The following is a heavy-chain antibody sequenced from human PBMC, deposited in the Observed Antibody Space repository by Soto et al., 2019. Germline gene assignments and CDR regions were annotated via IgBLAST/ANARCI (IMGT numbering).Heavy chain of an antibody. Sequence: ASVKVSCKASGYTFTSYGISWVRQAPGQGLEWMGWISAYNGNTNYAQKLQGRVTMTTDTSTSTAYMELRSLRSDDTAVYYCAKERYSSSWYSPHYYYYGMDVWGQGTTVTV. CDR1: GYTFTSYG. CDR2: ISAYNGNT. D-gene: IGHD6-13*01. V-gene: IGHV1-18*01. J-gene: IGHJ6*02. CDR3: AKERYSSSWYSPHYYYYGMDV.